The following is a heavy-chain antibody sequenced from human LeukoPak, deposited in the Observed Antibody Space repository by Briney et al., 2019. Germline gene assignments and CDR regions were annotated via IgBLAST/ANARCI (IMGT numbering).Heavy chain of an antibody. CDR1: GYTFTSYG. CDR2: ISAYNGNT. Sequence: EASVKVSCKASGYTFTSYGISWVRQAPGQGLEWMGWISAYNGNTNYAQKLQGRVTMTTDTSTSTAYMELRSLRSDDTAVYYCARDIHYYDSSGFHFDYWGQGTLVTVSS. V-gene: IGHV1-18*01. CDR3: ARDIHYYDSSGFHFDY. D-gene: IGHD3-22*01. J-gene: IGHJ4*02.